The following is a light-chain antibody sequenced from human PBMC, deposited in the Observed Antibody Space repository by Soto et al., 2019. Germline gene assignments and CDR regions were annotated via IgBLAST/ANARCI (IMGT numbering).Light chain of an antibody. Sequence: ETVLTQSPGTLSLSPGGTAIVSCRASQSLANSRLAWYRQKPGQAPRLLIYDVSRRATGIPDRFSGSGSGTDFTLSISRLEPEDFAVYFCHQYQTSPWTFGRGTKV. CDR2: DVS. CDR3: HQYQTSPWT. J-gene: IGKJ1*01. V-gene: IGKV3-20*01. CDR1: QSLANSR.